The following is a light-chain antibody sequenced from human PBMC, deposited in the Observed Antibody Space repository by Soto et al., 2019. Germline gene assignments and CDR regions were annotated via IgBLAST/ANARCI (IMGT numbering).Light chain of an antibody. CDR3: QQLKSDSFT. J-gene: IGKJ3*01. V-gene: IGKV1-9*01. Sequence: DIQLTQSPSFLSASVGDRVTVTCRASQGISTYLAWYQKKPGKAPKLLIYGASTLQSGVPSRFSGSGSGTEFTLTISSLQPEDFAHYYCQQLKSDSFTFGPGTEVDIK. CDR2: GAS. CDR1: QGISTY.